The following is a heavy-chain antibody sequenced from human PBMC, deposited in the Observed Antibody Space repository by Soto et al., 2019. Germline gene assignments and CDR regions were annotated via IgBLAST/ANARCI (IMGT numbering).Heavy chain of an antibody. D-gene: IGHD1-26*01. CDR2: ISAYNGNT. Sequence: ASVKVSCKASGYTFTSYGISWVRQAPGQGLEWMGWISAYNGNTNYAQKLQGRVTMTTDTSTSTAYMELRSLRSDDTAVYYCARDLPYSGSYYEARLDYWGQGTLVTVSS. V-gene: IGHV1-18*01. CDR3: ARDLPYSGSYYEARLDY. J-gene: IGHJ4*02. CDR1: GYTFTSYG.